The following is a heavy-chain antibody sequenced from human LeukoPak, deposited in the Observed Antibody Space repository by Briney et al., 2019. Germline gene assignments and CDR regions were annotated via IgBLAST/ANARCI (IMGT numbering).Heavy chain of an antibody. V-gene: IGHV4-39*07. CDR1: GGSISSSSTYY. J-gene: IGHJ6*02. CDR2: IYYSGST. Sequence: SETLSLTCTVSGGSISSSSTYYWGWIRQPPGKALEWIGSIYYSGSTDYNPSLKSRVTISVDTSKNQFSLKLSSVTAADTAVYYCARAGHTAMAASYGMDVWGQGTTVTVSS. CDR3: ARAGHTAMAASYGMDV. D-gene: IGHD5-18*01.